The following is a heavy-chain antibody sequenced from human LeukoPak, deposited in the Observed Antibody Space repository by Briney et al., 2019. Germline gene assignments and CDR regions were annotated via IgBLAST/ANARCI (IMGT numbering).Heavy chain of an antibody. CDR1: GGSISSYY. CDR3: ARGFSQELELLNFDY. J-gene: IGHJ4*02. CDR2: IYYSGST. D-gene: IGHD1-26*01. Sequence: SETLSLTCTVSGGSISSYYWSRLRQPPGKGLEWIGYIYYSGSTNYNPSLKSRVTISVDTSKNQFSLKLSSVTAADTAVYYCARGFSQELELLNFDYWGQGTLVTVSS. V-gene: IGHV4-59*01.